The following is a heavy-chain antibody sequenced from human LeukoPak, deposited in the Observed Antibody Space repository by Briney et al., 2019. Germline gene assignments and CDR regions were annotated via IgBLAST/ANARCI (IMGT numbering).Heavy chain of an antibody. Sequence: GGSLRLSCAASGFTFSGSAMHWVRQASGKGLEWVGRIRSKANSYATAYAASVKGRFTISRDDSKNTAYLQMNSLKTEDTAVYYCTISGRGPLFDYWGQGTLVTVSS. D-gene: IGHD6-19*01. J-gene: IGHJ4*02. V-gene: IGHV3-73*01. CDR2: IRSKANSYAT. CDR3: TISGRGPLFDY. CDR1: GFTFSGSA.